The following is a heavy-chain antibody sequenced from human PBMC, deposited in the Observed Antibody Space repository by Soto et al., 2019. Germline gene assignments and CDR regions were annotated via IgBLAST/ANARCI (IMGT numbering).Heavy chain of an antibody. CDR2: IYYSGST. Sequence: SETLSLTCTVSGGSISSSSYYWGWIRQPPGKGLEWIGSIYYSGSTYYNPSLKSRVTISVDTSKNQFSLKLSSVTAADTAVYYCARLGVAYGSGSYRTYGAGWFDPWGQGTLVTVSS. J-gene: IGHJ5*02. CDR3: ARLGVAYGSGSYRTYGAGWFDP. V-gene: IGHV4-39*01. CDR1: GGSISSSSYY. D-gene: IGHD3-10*01.